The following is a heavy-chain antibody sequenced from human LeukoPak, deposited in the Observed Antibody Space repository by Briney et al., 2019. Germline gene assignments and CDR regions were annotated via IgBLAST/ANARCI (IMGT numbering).Heavy chain of an antibody. D-gene: IGHD3-22*01. CDR1: GYTFTSYG. CDR3: VDSSGYYREFDY. J-gene: IGHJ4*02. V-gene: IGHV1-69*13. CDR2: IIPIFGTA. Sequence: ASVKVSCKASGYTFTSYGISWVRQAPGQGLEWMGGIIPIFGTANYAQKFQGRVTITADESTSTAYMELSSLRSEDTAVYYCVDSSGYYREFDYWGQGTLVTVSS.